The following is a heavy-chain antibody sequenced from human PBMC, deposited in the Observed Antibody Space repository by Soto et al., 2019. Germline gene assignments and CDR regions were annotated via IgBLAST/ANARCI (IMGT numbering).Heavy chain of an antibody. CDR2: IIPIGVTR. CDR3: AKDLLGFGYSYADV. J-gene: IGHJ6*02. Sequence: QVQLVQSGAEVKKPGSSVKVSCKASGGTFSSYAISWVRQAPGQGREWMGGIIPIGVTRSYAQKFQGRVTITAHKSTGTAYMEPGSLRCGDTAVYYCAKDLLGFGYSYADVWGQGTTVTVSS. V-gene: IGHV1-69*14. CDR1: GGTFSSYA. D-gene: IGHD2-15*01.